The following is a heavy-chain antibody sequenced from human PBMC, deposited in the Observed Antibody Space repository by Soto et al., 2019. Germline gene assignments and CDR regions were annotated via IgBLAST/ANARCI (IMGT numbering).Heavy chain of an antibody. CDR1: GGSISSYY. CDR3: ARGRGSTGTTCYFDY. V-gene: IGHV4-4*07. D-gene: IGHD1-1*01. Sequence: NPSETLSLTCSASGGSISSYYWTWIRQPSGKGLEWIGRIYTSGTTNYNPSLESRVTMSVDTSKNQFSLRLSSVTAADTAVYYCARGRGSTGTTCYFDYWGQGTLVTVSS. CDR2: IYTSGTT. J-gene: IGHJ4*02.